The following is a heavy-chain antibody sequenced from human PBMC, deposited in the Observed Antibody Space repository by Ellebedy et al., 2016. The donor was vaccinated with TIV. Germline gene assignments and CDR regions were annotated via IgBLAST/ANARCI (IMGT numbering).Heavy chain of an antibody. V-gene: IGHV5-51*01. D-gene: IGHD2-2*01. CDR1: GYNFPGYW. CDR2: IQAGHSGT. Sequence: GESLKISCKASGYNFPGYWIAWVRQMPGKGLEWMGIIQAGHSGTRYSPSFQGQVTTSADKSISTAYLQWSSLKASDTAMYYCARRHGVCSSSSCYLLDYWGQGTLVTVSS. CDR3: ARRHGVCSSSSCYLLDY. J-gene: IGHJ4*02.